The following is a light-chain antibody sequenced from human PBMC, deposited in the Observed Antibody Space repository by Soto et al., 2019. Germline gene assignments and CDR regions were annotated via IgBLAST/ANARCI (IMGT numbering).Light chain of an antibody. J-gene: IGKJ1*01. CDR2: GAS. CDR3: QQYNSWPRT. Sequence: ELLMTQSPTTLSVSPGERGTLTCRASQSVGTSLAWYQQKPGQAPRLLIYGASTRATGIPARLSGSGSGTEFTLSISSLQSEDFAVYYCQQYNSWPRTFGQGTKVDIK. CDR1: QSVGTS. V-gene: IGKV3D-15*01.